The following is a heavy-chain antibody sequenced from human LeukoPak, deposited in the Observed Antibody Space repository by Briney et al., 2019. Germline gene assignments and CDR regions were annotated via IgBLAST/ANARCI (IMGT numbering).Heavy chain of an antibody. CDR1: GFTFSNYW. CDR2: VNNYGSTT. V-gene: IGHV3-74*01. Sequence: QPGESLRLSCVVSGFTFSNYWMHWVRQAPGKGLVWVSRVNNYGSTTTYADSVKGRFTISRDNAKNTLHLQMNCLRPEDTAVYYCARGPNYYGSGFMDVWGKGTTVTVSS. J-gene: IGHJ6*03. D-gene: IGHD3-22*01. CDR3: ARGPNYYGSGFMDV.